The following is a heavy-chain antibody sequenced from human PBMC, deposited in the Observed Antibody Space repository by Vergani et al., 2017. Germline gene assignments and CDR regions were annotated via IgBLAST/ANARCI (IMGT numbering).Heavy chain of an antibody. Sequence: EVQLVESGGGLVQPGRSLRLSCAASGFTFDDYAMHWVRQAPGKGLEWVSGISWNSGSIGYADSVKGRFTISRDNAKNSLYRQMNSLRAEDTALYYCAKDRFGYYDILTGYYYDYWGQGTLVTVSS. CDR3: AKDRFGYYDILTGYYYDY. CDR1: GFTFDDYA. D-gene: IGHD3-9*01. J-gene: IGHJ4*02. V-gene: IGHV3-9*01. CDR2: ISWNSGSI.